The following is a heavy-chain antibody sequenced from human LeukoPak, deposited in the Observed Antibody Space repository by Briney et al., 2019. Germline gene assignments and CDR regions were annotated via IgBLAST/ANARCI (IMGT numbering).Heavy chain of an antibody. D-gene: IGHD2-15*01. V-gene: IGHV3-23*01. CDR1: GFTFSSYG. Sequence: PGGSLRLSCAASGFTFSSYGMSWVRQAPGKGLEWVSAISGSGGSTYYADSVKGRFTISRDNSKNTLYLQMNSLRAEDTAVYYCAEFHVYCSGGSCGYWGQGTLVTVSS. CDR2: ISGSGGST. J-gene: IGHJ4*02. CDR3: AEFHVYCSGGSCGY.